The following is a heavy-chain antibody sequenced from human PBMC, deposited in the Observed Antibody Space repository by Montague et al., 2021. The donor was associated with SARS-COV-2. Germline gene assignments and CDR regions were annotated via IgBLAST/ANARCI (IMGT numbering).Heavy chain of an antibody. Sequence: SETLSLTCTVSGGSISSSSYYWGWIRQPPGKGLEWIGSIYYSGSTYYNPSLKSRVTISVDTSKNQFSLKLNTVTAAATAVYYCASDPRKVVAAILYHWFDPWGQGTLVTVSS. CDR1: GGSISSSSYY. J-gene: IGHJ5*02. CDR2: IYYSGST. CDR3: ASDPRKVVAAILYHWFDP. D-gene: IGHD2-21*02. V-gene: IGHV4-39*07.